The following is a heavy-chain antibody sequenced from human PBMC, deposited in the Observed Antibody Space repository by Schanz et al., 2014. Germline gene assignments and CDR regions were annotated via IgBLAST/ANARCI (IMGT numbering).Heavy chain of an antibody. CDR3: TKGRTFGR. V-gene: IGHV1-69*09. D-gene: IGHD3-16*01. CDR2: IIPILGIT. CDR1: GYTFTSYD. Sequence: QVQLVQSGAEVKKPGASVRLSCEASGYTFTSYDINWVRQAPGQGLEWMGRIIPILGITNVAQTFQDRVTITADKSTSTAYMELSGLRSGDTAVYYCTKGRTFGRWGLGTLVTVSS. J-gene: IGHJ4*02.